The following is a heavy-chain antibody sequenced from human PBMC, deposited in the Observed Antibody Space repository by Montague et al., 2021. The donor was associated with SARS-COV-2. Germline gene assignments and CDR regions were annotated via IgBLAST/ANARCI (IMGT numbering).Heavy chain of an antibody. CDR3: ARARGGTIFGVIGAYCGMDI. Sequence: SETLSLTCTVSGGSISNYYWSWIRQSPGKGLEWIAYMYYSGSTKYNPSLKSRATISVDTSKNQFSLTLSSMTAADTAVYYCARARGGTIFGVIGAYCGMDIWGQGTTVTVSS. CDR1: GGSISNYY. V-gene: IGHV4-59*01. J-gene: IGHJ6*02. CDR2: MYYSGST. D-gene: IGHD3-3*01.